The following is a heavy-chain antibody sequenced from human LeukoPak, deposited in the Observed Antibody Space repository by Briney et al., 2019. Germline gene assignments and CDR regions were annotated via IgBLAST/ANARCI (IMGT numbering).Heavy chain of an antibody. Sequence: ASVKVSCKASGYTYTSYYMHWVRQAPGQGLEWMGIINPSGGSTSYAQKFQGRVTMTRDTSTSTVYMELSSLRSEDTAVYYCASQSSGSYEFDYWGQGTLVTVSS. V-gene: IGHV1-46*01. J-gene: IGHJ4*02. CDR1: GYTYTSYY. D-gene: IGHD3-10*01. CDR2: INPSGGST. CDR3: ASQSSGSYEFDY.